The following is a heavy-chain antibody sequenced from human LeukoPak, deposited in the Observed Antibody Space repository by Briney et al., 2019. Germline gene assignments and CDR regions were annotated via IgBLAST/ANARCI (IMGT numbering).Heavy chain of an antibody. CDR2: IKEDGGEK. V-gene: IGHV3-7*01. D-gene: IGHD3-3*01. J-gene: IGHJ4*02. Sequence: PGGSLRLSCAASGFSISRSWMSWVRQAPGKGLKWVANIKEDGGEKYYVDSVKGRFTISRDNAKNSLYLQMNSLRAEDTAVYYCAWDRSAYQWGQGTLVTVSS. CDR1: GFSISRSW. CDR3: AWDRSAYQ.